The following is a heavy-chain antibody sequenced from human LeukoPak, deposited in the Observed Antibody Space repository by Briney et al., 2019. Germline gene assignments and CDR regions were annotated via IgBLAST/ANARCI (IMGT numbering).Heavy chain of an antibody. D-gene: IGHD3-22*01. CDR1: GGSFSGYY. Sequence: TSETLSLTCAVYGGSFSGYYWSWIRQPPGKGLEWIGEINYSGSTNYNPSLKSRVTISVDTSKNQFSLKLSSVTAADTAVYYCARGRPYYDSSGYKIYFDYWGQGTLVTVSS. CDR2: INYSGST. V-gene: IGHV4-34*01. J-gene: IGHJ4*02. CDR3: ARGRPYYDSSGYKIYFDY.